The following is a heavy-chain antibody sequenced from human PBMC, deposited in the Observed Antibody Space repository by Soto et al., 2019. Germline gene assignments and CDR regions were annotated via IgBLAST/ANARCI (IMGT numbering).Heavy chain of an antibody. CDR3: ARISRYCGGDCYAPGWFDP. CDR1: GYSFTSYW. V-gene: IGHV5-51*01. CDR2: IYPGDSDT. J-gene: IGHJ5*02. Sequence: GESLKISCKGSGYSFTSYWIGWVRQMPGKGLEWMGIIYPGDSDTRYSPSFQGQVTISADKSISTAYLQWSSLKASDTAMYYCARISRYCGGDCYAPGWFDPWGQGTLVTVSS. D-gene: IGHD2-21*02.